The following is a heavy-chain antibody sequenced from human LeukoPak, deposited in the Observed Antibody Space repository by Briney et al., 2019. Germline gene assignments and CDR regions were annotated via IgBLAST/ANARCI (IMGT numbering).Heavy chain of an antibody. CDR2: ISGSGGST. J-gene: IGHJ4*02. CDR3: AKEGTTHYDSSGYGDY. V-gene: IGHV3-23*01. D-gene: IGHD3-22*01. Sequence: HPGGSLRLSCAASGFTFSGYGMSWVRQAPGKGLEWVSAISGSGGSTYYADSVKGRFTISRDNSKNTLYLQMNSLRAEDTAVYYCAKEGTTHYDSSGYGDYWGQGTLVTVSS. CDR1: GFTFSGYG.